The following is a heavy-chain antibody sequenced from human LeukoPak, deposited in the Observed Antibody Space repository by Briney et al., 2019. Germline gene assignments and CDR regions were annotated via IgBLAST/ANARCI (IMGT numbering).Heavy chain of an antibody. CDR2: ISYDGSNK. CDR1: GFTFSSYA. J-gene: IGHJ4*02. Sequence: GGSLRLSCAASGFTFSSYAMHWVRQAPGKGLEGVAVISYDGSNKYYADSVKGRFTISRDNSKNTLYLQMNSLRAEDTAVYYCARCSVGFGECFDYWGQGTLVTVSS. V-gene: IGHV3-30-3*01. CDR3: ARCSVGFGECFDY. D-gene: IGHD3-10*01.